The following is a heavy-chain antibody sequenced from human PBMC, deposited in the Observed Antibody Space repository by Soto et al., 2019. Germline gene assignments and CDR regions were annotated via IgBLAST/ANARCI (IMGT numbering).Heavy chain of an antibody. CDR1: GFTVSSTY. CDR2: IYGGLTT. D-gene: IGHD6-13*01. V-gene: IGHV3-53*01. Sequence: GSLRLSCAASGFTVSSTYMTWVRQAPGKGLEWVSIIYGGLTTSYADSVKGRFAISRDNSKNTVFLQMNSLRAEDTAVYYCASARIEAAGTPPFNYYYGMDVWGQGTTVTVSS. CDR3: ASARIEAAGTPPFNYYYGMDV. J-gene: IGHJ6*02.